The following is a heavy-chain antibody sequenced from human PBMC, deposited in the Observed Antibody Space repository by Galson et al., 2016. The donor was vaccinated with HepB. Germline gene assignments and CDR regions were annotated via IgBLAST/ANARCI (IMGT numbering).Heavy chain of an antibody. J-gene: IGHJ3*02. D-gene: IGHD2-15*01. Sequence: SETLSLTCTVSGGSISSDSYYWGWIRQPPGKGLEWIGSIFHYGNTYYNPSLESRLTMSIDTSKNQFSLKLSSVTAADAAVYFCARGGGGWNTVVGHHAFDIWGQGTMVAVSS. CDR2: IFHYGNT. V-gene: IGHV4-39*07. CDR3: ARGGGGWNTVVGHHAFDI. CDR1: GGSISSDSYY.